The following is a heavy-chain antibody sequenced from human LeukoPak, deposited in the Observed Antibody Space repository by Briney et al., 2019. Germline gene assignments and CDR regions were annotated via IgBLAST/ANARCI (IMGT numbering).Heavy chain of an antibody. CDR3: ARGHFGYGGNPGYFDY. J-gene: IGHJ4*02. CDR1: GGSFSGYY. D-gene: IGHD4-23*01. CDR2: INHSGST. V-gene: IGHV4-34*01. Sequence: SETLSLTCAVYGGSFSGYYWSWIRQPPGKGLEWIGEINHSGSTNYNPSLKSRVTISVHTSKNQFSLKLSSVTAADTAVYYCARGHFGYGGNPGYFDYWGQGTLVTVSS.